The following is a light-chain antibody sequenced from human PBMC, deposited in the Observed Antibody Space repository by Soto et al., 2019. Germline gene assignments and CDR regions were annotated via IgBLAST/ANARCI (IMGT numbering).Light chain of an antibody. CDR3: QSCDSSLNDYV. Sequence: QSVLTQPPSVSGAPGQRVTISCTGGSSNIGASYDVNWYHQLPGKAPKVLIYGNNNHPSGVPDRFSGSKSGTSASLSITGLQAEDEADYYCQSCDSSLNDYVFGNGTKLTVL. J-gene: IGLJ1*01. CDR2: GNN. V-gene: IGLV1-40*01. CDR1: SSNIGASYD.